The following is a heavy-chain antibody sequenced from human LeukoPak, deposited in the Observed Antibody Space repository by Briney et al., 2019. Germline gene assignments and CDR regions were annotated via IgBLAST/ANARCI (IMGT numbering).Heavy chain of an antibody. CDR1: GFTFSSYS. J-gene: IGHJ5*02. CDR2: ISSSSSYI. V-gene: IGHV3-21*01. D-gene: IGHD2-2*02. Sequence: GGSLRLSCAASGFTFSSYSMNWVRQAPGKGLEWVSSISSSSSYIYYADSVKGRFTISRDNAKNSLYLQMNSLRAEDTAVYYCARELRDIAVVPAVINNWFDPWGQGTLVTVSS. CDR3: ARELRDIAVVPAVINNWFDP.